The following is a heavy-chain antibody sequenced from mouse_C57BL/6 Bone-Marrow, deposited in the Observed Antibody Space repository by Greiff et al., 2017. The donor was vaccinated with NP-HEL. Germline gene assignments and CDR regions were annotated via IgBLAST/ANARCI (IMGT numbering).Heavy chain of an antibody. CDR3: ARDRIYYDYDGRTWFAY. CDR2: ISDGGSYT. D-gene: IGHD2-4*01. J-gene: IGHJ3*01. CDR1: GFTFSSYA. Sequence: EVKLMESGGGLVKPGGSLKLSCAASGFTFSSYAMSWVRQTPEKRLEWVATISDGGSYTYYPDNVKGRFTISRDNAKNNLYLQMSHLKSEDTAMYYCARDRIYYDYDGRTWFAYWGQGTLVTVSA. V-gene: IGHV5-4*01.